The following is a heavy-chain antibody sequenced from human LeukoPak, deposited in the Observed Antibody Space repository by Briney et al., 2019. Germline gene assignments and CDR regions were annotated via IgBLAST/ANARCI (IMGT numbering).Heavy chain of an antibody. CDR3: AREMVRDAFDI. D-gene: IGHD2-8*01. CDR2: VSSSGTT. CDR1: GGSISRDGHY. V-gene: IGHV4-31*03. Sequence: SETLSLTCTVSGGSISRDGHYWSWIRQYPGKGLESIGSVSSSGTTTYNPTLKSRVTISLDTSQNQFSLNLRSLTAADTAVYYCAREMVRDAFDIWGQGTMVTVSS. J-gene: IGHJ3*02.